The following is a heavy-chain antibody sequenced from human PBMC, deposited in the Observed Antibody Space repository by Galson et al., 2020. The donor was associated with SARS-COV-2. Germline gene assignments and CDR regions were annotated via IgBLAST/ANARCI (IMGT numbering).Heavy chain of an antibody. CDR3: ARHYDSYDAFDI. V-gene: IGHV3-30*03. CDR1: GFTFSSYG. D-gene: IGHD3-22*01. J-gene: IGHJ3*02. Sequence: TGGSLRLSCAASGFTFSSYGMHWVRQAPGKGLEWVAVISYDGSNKYYADSVKGRFTISRDNSKNTLYLQMNSLRAEDTAVYYCARHYDSYDAFDIWGQGTMVTVSS. CDR2: ISYDGSNK.